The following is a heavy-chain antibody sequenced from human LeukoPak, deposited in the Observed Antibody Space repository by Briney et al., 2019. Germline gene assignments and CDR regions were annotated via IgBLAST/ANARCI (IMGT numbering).Heavy chain of an antibody. CDR1: GFTFSSYG. D-gene: IGHD1/OR15-1a*01. J-gene: IGHJ4*02. CDR2: ISGSGGST. Sequence: GGTLRLSCAASGFTFSSYGMSWVRQAPGKGLEWVSAISGSGGSTYYADSVKGRFTISRDNSKNTLYLQMSSLRAEDTAVYYCARDRHWTNDWVFDYWGQGTLVTVSS. V-gene: IGHV3-23*01. CDR3: ARDRHWTNDWVFDY.